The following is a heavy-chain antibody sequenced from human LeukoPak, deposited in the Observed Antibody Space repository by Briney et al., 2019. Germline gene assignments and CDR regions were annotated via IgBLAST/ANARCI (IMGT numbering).Heavy chain of an antibody. D-gene: IGHD6-13*01. CDR1: GGSFSGYY. Sequence: SETLSLTCAVYGGSFSGYYWSWIRQPPGKGLEWIGEINHSGSTNYNPSLKSRVTISVDTSKNQFSLKLSSLTAADTAVYYCAREKRIAAAGLYYFDYWGQGTLVTVSS. CDR2: INHSGST. V-gene: IGHV4-34*01. J-gene: IGHJ4*02. CDR3: AREKRIAAAGLYYFDY.